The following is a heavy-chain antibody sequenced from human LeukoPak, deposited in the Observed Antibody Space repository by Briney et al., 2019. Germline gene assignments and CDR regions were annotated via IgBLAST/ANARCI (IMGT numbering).Heavy chain of an antibody. Sequence: ASVKVSCKASGYTFTSYYMHWVRQAPGQGLEWMGIINPSGDRATYAQKFQGRVTMTRDTSTSTVYMELSSLRSEDTAVYYCARIPDMTTIKGLAYWGQGTLVTVSS. D-gene: IGHD5-24*01. CDR2: INPSGDRA. J-gene: IGHJ4*02. CDR3: ARIPDMTTIKGLAY. V-gene: IGHV1-46*01. CDR1: GYTFTSYY.